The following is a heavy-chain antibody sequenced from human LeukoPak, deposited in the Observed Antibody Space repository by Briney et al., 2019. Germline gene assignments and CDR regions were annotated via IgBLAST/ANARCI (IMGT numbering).Heavy chain of an antibody. CDR3: AKGGSLSFDI. CDR2: ISGSSGTT. J-gene: IGHJ3*02. Sequence: PGGSLRLSCAASGFTFSTYDMSWVRQTPGKGLEWVSGISGSSGTTYYADSVKGRFTISRDNSKNTLDLQMHSLRAEDTAIYFCAKGGSLSFDIWGQGTKVTVSS. CDR1: GFTFSTYD. V-gene: IGHV3-23*01. D-gene: IGHD5-12*01.